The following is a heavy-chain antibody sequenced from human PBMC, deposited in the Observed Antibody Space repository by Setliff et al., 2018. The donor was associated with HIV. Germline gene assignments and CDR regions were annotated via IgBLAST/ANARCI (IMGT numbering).Heavy chain of an antibody. J-gene: IGHJ6*03. CDR2: ISGSGGST. V-gene: IGHV3-23*01. D-gene: IGHD3-10*01. CDR1: GFTFSSYA. Sequence: GGSLRLSCAASGFTFSSYAMTWVRQAPGKGLEWVSAISGSGGSTNYADSVKGRFTISRDNVKNTLYLQMNSLRAEDTAVYYCAKDLWRYYNSGSFYMDVWGKGTTVTVSS. CDR3: AKDLWRYYNSGSFYMDV.